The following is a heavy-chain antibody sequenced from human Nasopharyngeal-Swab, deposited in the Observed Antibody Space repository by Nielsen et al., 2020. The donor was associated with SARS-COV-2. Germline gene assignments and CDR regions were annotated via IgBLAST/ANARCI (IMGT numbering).Heavy chain of an antibody. CDR3: ARDRRTGYMDV. D-gene: IGHD1-14*01. Sequence: SETLSLTCSVSGVSIDSGAYYWTWIRQLPGKGLEWIGNIYFGGTYYNPSPESRLIISMDTSKNQFSLTLASVTAADTAVYYCARDRRTGYMDVWGKGTAVTVSS. CDR1: GVSIDSGAYY. J-gene: IGHJ6*03. CDR2: IYFGGT. V-gene: IGHV4-31*03.